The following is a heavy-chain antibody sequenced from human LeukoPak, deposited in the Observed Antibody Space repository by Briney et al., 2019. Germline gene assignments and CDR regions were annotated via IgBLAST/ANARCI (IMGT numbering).Heavy chain of an antibody. J-gene: IGHJ1*01. CDR1: GFTFSSYA. CDR3: AKDRGRLYDSSGYYYVAAEYFQH. Sequence: PGGSLRLSCAASGFTFSSYAMSWVRQAPGKGLEWLSAISGSGGSTYYADSVKGRFTISRDNSKNTLYLQMNSLRAEDTAVYYCAKDRGRLYDSSGYYYVAAEYFQHWGQGTLVTVSS. D-gene: IGHD3-22*01. CDR2: ISGSGGST. V-gene: IGHV3-23*01.